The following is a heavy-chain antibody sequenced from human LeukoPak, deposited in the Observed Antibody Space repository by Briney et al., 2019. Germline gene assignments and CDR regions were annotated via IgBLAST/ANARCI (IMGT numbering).Heavy chain of an antibody. CDR1: GFTFSNAW. CDR2: IKSKTNGGTI. J-gene: IGHJ4*02. V-gene: IGHV3-15*01. CDR3: TTGWEPMSVAFDN. D-gene: IGHD6-19*01. Sequence: GGSLRLSCTTFGFTFSNAWMSWVRQAPGKGLQWVGHIKSKTNGGTIDYAAPVKGRFTISRDDSKNTLYLQMNNLETDDTAVYYCTTGWEPMSVAFDNWGQGTLVTVSS.